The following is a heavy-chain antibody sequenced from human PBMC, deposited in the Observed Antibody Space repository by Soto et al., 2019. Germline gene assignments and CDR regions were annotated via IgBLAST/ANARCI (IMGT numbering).Heavy chain of an antibody. J-gene: IGHJ3*01. V-gene: IGHV1-3*01. D-gene: IGHD2-8*02. CDR1: GFSFSDNL. CDR2: INPDNGNT. Sequence: QVQLVQSGAEVRKPGASVNISCRASGFSFSDNLINWVRQAPGQSLEWMGWINPDNGNTRYPQTFQGRVTLSRHSSASIAYVEVSDLTSEDTAVYYRARDILSVGPRANDAFDVWGQGTMVTVSS. CDR3: ARDILSVGPRANDAFDV.